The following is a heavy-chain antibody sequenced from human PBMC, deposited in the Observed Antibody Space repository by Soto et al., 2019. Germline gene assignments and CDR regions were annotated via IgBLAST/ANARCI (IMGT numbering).Heavy chain of an antibody. CDR1: GGSFSGYY. J-gene: IGHJ6*02. CDR2: INHSGST. D-gene: IGHD3-10*01. Sequence: QVQLQQWGAGLLKPSETLSLTCAVYGGSFSGYYWSWIRQPPGKGLEWIGEINHSGSTNYNPSLKSRVTISVDTSTNQFSLKLSSVTAADTAVYYCARAVYYYGSGAYYYYGMDVWGQGTTVTVSS. V-gene: IGHV4-34*01. CDR3: ARAVYYYGSGAYYYYGMDV.